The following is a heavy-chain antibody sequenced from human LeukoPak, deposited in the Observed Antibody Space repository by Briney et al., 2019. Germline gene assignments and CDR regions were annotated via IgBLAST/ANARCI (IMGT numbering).Heavy chain of an antibody. CDR2: IWYDGSNK. Sequence: GGSLRLSCAASGFTFSNFGMHWVRQAPGKGLEWVAVIWYDGSNKYYADSVKGRFTISRDNSKNTLYLQMNSLRAEDTAVYYCARGPAFFYDSSGYYYDYWGQGTLVTVSS. D-gene: IGHD3-22*01. CDR3: ARGPAFFYDSSGYYYDY. CDR1: GFTFSNFG. V-gene: IGHV3-33*01. J-gene: IGHJ4*02.